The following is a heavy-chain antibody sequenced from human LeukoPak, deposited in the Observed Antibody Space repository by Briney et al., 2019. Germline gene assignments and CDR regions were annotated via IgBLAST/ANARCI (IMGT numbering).Heavy chain of an antibody. Sequence: GGSLRLSCAVSGFNFEDYGMSGVRQAPGKGLEWVSSINWSGGRTGYADSVKGRFTISRDNAKNSLYLQMNSLRAEDTAFYYCTRGGPAYCGADCYDFDYWGQGTLVTVSS. J-gene: IGHJ4*02. CDR3: TRGGPAYCGADCYDFDY. CDR2: INWSGGRT. D-gene: IGHD2-21*02. CDR1: GFNFEDYG. V-gene: IGHV3-20*04.